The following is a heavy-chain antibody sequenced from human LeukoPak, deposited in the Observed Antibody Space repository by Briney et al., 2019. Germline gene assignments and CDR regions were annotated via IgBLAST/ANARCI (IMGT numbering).Heavy chain of an antibody. CDR3: ATPTRD. J-gene: IGHJ4*02. CDR1: GGSISSSSYY. CDR2: IYHSGDT. Sequence: SETLSLTCTVSGGSISSSSYYWGWIRQPPGKGLEWIGSIYHSGDTYYNPSLKSRVTISVDTSKNQFSLKLSSVTAADTAVYYCATPTRDWGQGALVTVSS. V-gene: IGHV4-39*07.